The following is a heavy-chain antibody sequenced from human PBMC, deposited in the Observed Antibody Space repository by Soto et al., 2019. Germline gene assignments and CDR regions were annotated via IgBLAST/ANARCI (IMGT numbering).Heavy chain of an antibody. CDR3: ARDLSWGSNWYYYMDV. Sequence: EVQLVESGGGLVQPGGSLRLSCATSGFILSDCAMNWVRQAPGKGLEWVSYISSSSSVIDYADSVKGRFTVSRDNARNSMYLQMNRLRAEDKAVYYCARDLSWGSNWYYYMDVWGKGTTVTVSS. V-gene: IGHV3-48*01. D-gene: IGHD7-27*01. CDR1: GFILSDCA. J-gene: IGHJ6*03. CDR2: ISSSSSVI.